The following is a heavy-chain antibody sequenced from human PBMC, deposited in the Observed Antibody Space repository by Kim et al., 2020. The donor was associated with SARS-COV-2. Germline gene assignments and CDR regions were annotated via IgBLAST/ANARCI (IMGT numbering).Heavy chain of an antibody. CDR3: ARDSDPDY. CDR1: GYNFNDYY. Sequence: ASVKVSCKASGYNFNDYYIHWVRQAPGQGLEWMGWINPNGGETNYAEKFHGRVSMTRDTSINTAYVELYSLSFDDTAVYYCARDSDPDYWGQGTLVTVSS. V-gene: IGHV1-2*02. J-gene: IGHJ4*02. CDR2: INPNGGET.